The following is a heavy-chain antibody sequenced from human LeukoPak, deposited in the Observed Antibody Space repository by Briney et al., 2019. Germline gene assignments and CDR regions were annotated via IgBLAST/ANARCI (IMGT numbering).Heavy chain of an antibody. D-gene: IGHD3-3*01. V-gene: IGHV3-15*07. J-gene: IGHJ4*02. CDR3: TRGSDTIFGVSRDGFDY. Sequence: GGSLRLSCAASGFTFSNAWMNWVRQAPGKGLEWVGRIKSKTDGGTTDYAAPVKGRFIISRDDSKSIAYLQMYSLKSEDTAVYYCTRGSDTIFGVSRDGFDYWGQGTLVTVSS. CDR1: GFTFSNAW. CDR2: IKSKTDGGTT.